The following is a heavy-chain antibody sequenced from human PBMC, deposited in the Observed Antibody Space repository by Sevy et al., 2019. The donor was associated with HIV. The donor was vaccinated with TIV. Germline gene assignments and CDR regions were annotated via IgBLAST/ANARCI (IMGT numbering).Heavy chain of an antibody. CDR1: GYTFTGYY. J-gene: IGHJ4*02. V-gene: IGHV1-2*02. D-gene: IGHD4-17*01. Sequence: ASVKVSCKASGYTFTGYYMHWVRQAPGQGLEWMGWINPNSGGTNYAQTFQGRVTMTRDTSISTAYMELSRLRSDDTAVYYCARGYGDYRFDYWGQGTLVTVSS. CDR3: ARGYGDYRFDY. CDR2: INPNSGGT.